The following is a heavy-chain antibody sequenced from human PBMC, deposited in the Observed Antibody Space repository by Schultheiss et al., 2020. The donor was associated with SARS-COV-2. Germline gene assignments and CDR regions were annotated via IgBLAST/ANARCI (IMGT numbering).Heavy chain of an antibody. J-gene: IGHJ6*03. CDR1: GGSFSGYY. CDR3: ARVNYYYYMDV. CDR2: INHSGST. Sequence: SETLSLTCAVYGGSFSGYYWSWIRQPPGKGLEWIGEINHSGSTNYNPSLKSRVTISVDTSKNQFSLKLSSVTAADTAVYYCARVNYYYYMDVWGKGTTVTVSS. V-gene: IGHV4-34*01.